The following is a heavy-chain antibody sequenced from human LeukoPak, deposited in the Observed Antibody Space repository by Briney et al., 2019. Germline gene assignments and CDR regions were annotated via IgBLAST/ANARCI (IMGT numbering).Heavy chain of an antibody. Sequence: SETLSLTCTVSGGSISSSSYYWGWIRQPPGKGLEWIGSIYYSGSTYYNPSLKSRVTISVDTSKNQFSLKLSSVTAADTAVYYCARVLYDGSYYMDVWGKGTTVTVSS. V-gene: IGHV4-39*07. D-gene: IGHD3-16*01. J-gene: IGHJ6*03. CDR3: ARVLYDGSYYMDV. CDR1: GGSISSSSYY. CDR2: IYYSGST.